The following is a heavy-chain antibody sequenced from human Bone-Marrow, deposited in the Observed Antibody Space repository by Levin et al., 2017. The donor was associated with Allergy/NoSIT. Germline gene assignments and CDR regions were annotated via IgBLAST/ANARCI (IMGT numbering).Heavy chain of an antibody. J-gene: IGHJ4*02. CDR1: GLSFRSYW. V-gene: IGHV3-74*03. CDR3: ASEYYGVLTGYYYDY. Sequence: GGSLRLSCAASGLSFRSYWMHWVRQAPGEGLVWVSRISTDGSRTMYADSVKGRFTISRDTAKTTLYLDMNSLRGEDTAVYYCASEYYGVLTGYYYDYWGQGALVTVSS. CDR2: ISTDGSRT. D-gene: IGHD3-9*01.